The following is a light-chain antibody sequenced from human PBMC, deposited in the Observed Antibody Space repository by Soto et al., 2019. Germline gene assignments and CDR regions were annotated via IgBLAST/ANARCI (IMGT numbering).Light chain of an antibody. Sequence: EIVMTQSPATLSVSPGERATLSCRASQRVSSNLAWYQQKPGQAPRLLIYDASTRATGIPDRFSGSGSGTDFTLTISSLQSEDFAVYYCQRYNNWPPHTFGQGTKLEIK. CDR3: QRYNNWPPHT. J-gene: IGKJ2*01. V-gene: IGKV3-15*01. CDR1: QRVSSN. CDR2: DAS.